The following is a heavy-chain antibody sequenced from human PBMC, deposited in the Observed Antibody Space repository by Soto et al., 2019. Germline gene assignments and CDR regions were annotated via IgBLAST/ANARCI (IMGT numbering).Heavy chain of an antibody. V-gene: IGHV4-31*03. D-gene: IGHD3-3*01. CDR1: GGSITSGGYY. CDR2: SYYSGST. Sequence: QVQLQESGPGLVKPSQTLSLTCTVHGGSITSGGYYWSWFRQHPGKGLEWIAYSYYSGSTYYNPSLKSRVTISLDTSKNQFYLKLSSVTAADTAVYYCARGRAGFFWSGSRDNWFDPCGQGTLVTVSS. J-gene: IGHJ5*02. CDR3: ARGRAGFFWSGSRDNWFDP.